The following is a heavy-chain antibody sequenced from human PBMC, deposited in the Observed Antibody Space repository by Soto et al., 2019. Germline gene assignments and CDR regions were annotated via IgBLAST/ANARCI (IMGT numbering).Heavy chain of an antibody. Sequence: LSLTCAVSGGSLTSGTYSWNWIRQPPGKGLEWIGYIFPSGTTYYNPSLKSRVSISIDVSKNQFSLNLRSLTAADTAVYYCARGRKFDSWGQGTLVTVSS. J-gene: IGHJ4*02. CDR2: IFPSGTT. V-gene: IGHV4-30-2*01. CDR1: GGSLTSGTYS. CDR3: ARGRKFDS.